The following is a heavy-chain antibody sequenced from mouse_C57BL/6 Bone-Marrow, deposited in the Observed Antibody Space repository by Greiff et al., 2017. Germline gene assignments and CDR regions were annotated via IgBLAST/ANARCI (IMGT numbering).Heavy chain of an antibody. D-gene: IGHD2-2*01. J-gene: IGHJ3*01. CDR2: LDPETGGT. CDR3: TRRGDGYDGAWFAY. CDR1: GYTFTDYE. V-gene: IGHV1-15*01. Sequence: QVQLKESGAELVRPGASVTLSCKASGYTFTDYEMHWVKQTPVHGLEWIGALDPETGGTAYNQKFKGKAILTADKSSSTAYMELRSLTSEDSAVYYCTRRGDGYDGAWFAYWGQGTLVTVSA.